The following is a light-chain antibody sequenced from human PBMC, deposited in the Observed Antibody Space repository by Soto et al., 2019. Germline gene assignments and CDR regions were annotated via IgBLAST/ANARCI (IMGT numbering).Light chain of an antibody. CDR1: SSDVGGYNY. J-gene: IGLJ1*01. V-gene: IGLV2-14*01. CDR2: EVS. CDR3: SSYTSSSTPSV. Sequence: QSALTQPASVSGSPGQSITISCTGTSSDVGGYNYVSWYQQHPGKAPKRMIYEVSNRPSGVSNRFSGSKSGNTASLTISGLQAEDEADYYCSSYTSSSTPSVFGTGTKVTVL.